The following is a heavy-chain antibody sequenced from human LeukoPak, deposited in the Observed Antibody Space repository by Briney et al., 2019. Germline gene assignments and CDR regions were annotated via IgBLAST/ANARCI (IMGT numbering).Heavy chain of an antibody. J-gene: IGHJ4*02. D-gene: IGHD5-18*01. Sequence: PSETLSLTCTVSGGSISSYYWSWIRQPPGKGLEWIGYIYYSGSTNYNPSLKSRVTISVDTSKNQFSLKLSSVTAADTAVYYCARDLGKRGYSYGPLGYWGQGTLVTVSS. CDR1: GGSISSYY. V-gene: IGHV4-59*01. CDR3: ARDLGKRGYSYGPLGY. CDR2: IYYSGST.